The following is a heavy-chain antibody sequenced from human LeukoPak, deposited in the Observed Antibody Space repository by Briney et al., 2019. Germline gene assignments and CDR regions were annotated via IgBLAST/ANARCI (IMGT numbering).Heavy chain of an antibody. D-gene: IGHD6-13*01. Sequence: EASVKVSCKVSGYTLTELSMHWVRQAPGKGLEWMGGFDPEDGETIYAQKFQGRVTMTEDTSTDTAYMELSSLRSEDTAVYYCATDGHSSSWYFEFGFDPWGQGTLVTVSS. CDR3: ATDGHSSSWYFEFGFDP. J-gene: IGHJ5*02. CDR2: FDPEDGET. CDR1: GYTLTELS. V-gene: IGHV1-24*01.